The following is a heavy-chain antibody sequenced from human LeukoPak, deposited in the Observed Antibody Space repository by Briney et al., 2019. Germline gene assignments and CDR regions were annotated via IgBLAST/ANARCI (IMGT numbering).Heavy chain of an antibody. Sequence: GGSLRLSCAASGFTFSSYAMSWVRQAPGKGLEWVSAISGSGASTYYADSVKGRFTISRDNAKNSLYLQMNSLRAEDTAVYYCARCSGDCQAFDYWGQGTLVTVSS. V-gene: IGHV3-23*01. CDR3: ARCSGDCQAFDY. J-gene: IGHJ4*02. D-gene: IGHD2-21*02. CDR2: ISGSGAST. CDR1: GFTFSSYA.